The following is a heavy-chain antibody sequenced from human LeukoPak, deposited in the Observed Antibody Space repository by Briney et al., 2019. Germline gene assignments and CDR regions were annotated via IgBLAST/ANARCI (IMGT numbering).Heavy chain of an antibody. CDR1: GGSISSSSYY. CDR2: IYYSGST. CDR3: ARDHCSSTSCYVYYYGMDV. V-gene: IGHV4-39*02. Sequence: SETLSLTCTVSGGSISSSSYYWGWIRQPPGKGLEWIGSIYYSGSTYYNPSLKSRVTISVDTSKNQFSLKLSSVTAADTAVYYCARDHCSSTSCYVYYYGMDVWGQGTTVTVSS. D-gene: IGHD2-2*01. J-gene: IGHJ6*02.